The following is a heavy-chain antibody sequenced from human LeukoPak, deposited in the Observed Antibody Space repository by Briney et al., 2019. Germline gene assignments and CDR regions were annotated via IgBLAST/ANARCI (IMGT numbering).Heavy chain of an antibody. CDR2: ISGSGGST. D-gene: IGHD3-22*01. J-gene: IGHJ6*02. CDR3: AKGKDITMIVVVDSYGMDV. Sequence: GGSLGLSCAASGFTFSSYAMSWVRQAPGKGLEWVSAISGSGGSTYYADSVKGRFTISRDNSKNTLYLQMNSLRAEDTAVYYCAKGKDITMIVVVDSYGMDVWGQGTTVTVSS. CDR1: GFTFSSYA. V-gene: IGHV3-23*01.